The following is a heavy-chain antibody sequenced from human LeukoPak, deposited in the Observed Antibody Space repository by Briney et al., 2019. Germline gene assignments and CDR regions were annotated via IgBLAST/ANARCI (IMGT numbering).Heavy chain of an antibody. J-gene: IGHJ5*02. CDR1: GGSISSSSYY. Sequence: SETLSLTCTVSGGSISSSSYYWGWIRQPPGKGLEWIGSIYYSGSTYYNPSLKSRVTISVDTSKNQFSLKLSSVTAADTAVYYCARDTGGRGWFDPWGQGTLVTVSS. V-gene: IGHV4-39*02. CDR3: ARDTGGRGWFDP. D-gene: IGHD2-8*02. CDR2: IYYSGST.